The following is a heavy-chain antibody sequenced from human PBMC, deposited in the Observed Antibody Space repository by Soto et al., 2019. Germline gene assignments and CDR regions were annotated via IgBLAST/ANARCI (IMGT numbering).Heavy chain of an antibody. D-gene: IGHD2-8*02. CDR2: ISGSGDGK. CDR1: GFSFSSYA. CDR3: AGTFTSRYYCSGGVCLSHY. V-gene: IGHV3-23*01. J-gene: IGHJ4*02. Sequence: EVQLLESGGGLVQPGGSLRLSCAASGFSFSSYAMSWVRQAPGKGLEWVSTISGSGDGKYYADSVKGRFTISRDNSKNTLYLQMNSLRADDTAIFYCAGTFTSRYYCSGGVCLSHYWGQGTLVIVSS.